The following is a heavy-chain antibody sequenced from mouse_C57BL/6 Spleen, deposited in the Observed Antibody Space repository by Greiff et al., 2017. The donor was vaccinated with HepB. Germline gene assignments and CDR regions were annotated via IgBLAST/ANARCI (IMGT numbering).Heavy chain of an antibody. Sequence: QVQLQQSGAELVKPGASVKLSCKASGYTFTSYWMQWVKQRPGQGLEWIGEIDPSDSYTNYNQKFKGKATLTVDTSSSTAYMQLSSLTSEDSAVYYCARRRPYWYFDVWGTGTTVTVSS. CDR3: ARRRPYWYFDV. CDR2: IDPSDSYT. CDR1: GYTFTSYW. V-gene: IGHV1-50*01. J-gene: IGHJ1*03.